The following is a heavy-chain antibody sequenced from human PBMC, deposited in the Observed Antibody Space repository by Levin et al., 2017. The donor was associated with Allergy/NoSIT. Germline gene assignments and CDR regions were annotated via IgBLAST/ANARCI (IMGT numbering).Heavy chain of an antibody. J-gene: IGHJ6*02. CDR2: IYYSGST. CDR1: GGSISSYY. CDR3: ARDGLYYYYGMDV. Sequence: PSETLSLTCTVSGGSISSYYWSWIRQPPGKGLEWIGYIYYSGSTNYNPSLKSRVTISVDTSKNQFSLKLSSVTAADTAVYYCARDGLYYYYGMDVWGQGTTVTVSS. V-gene: IGHV4-59*01.